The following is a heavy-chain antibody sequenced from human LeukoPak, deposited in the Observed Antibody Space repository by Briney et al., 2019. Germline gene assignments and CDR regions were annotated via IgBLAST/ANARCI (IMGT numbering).Heavy chain of an antibody. Sequence: GGSLRLSCAASGFSFSTSAMHWVRQAPGKGLEWVAVMSYDGKYKYHADSVKGRFTISGDNSRNTVSLQMSSLGGEDTAVYYCATGSYHEHWGQGTLVTVSS. CDR1: GFSFSTSA. J-gene: IGHJ4*02. CDR3: ATGSYHEH. D-gene: IGHD1-26*01. V-gene: IGHV3-30*15. CDR2: MSYDGKYK.